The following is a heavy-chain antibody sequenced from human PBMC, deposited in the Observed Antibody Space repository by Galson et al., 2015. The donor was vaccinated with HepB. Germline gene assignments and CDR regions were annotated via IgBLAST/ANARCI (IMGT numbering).Heavy chain of an antibody. CDR3: AREEGGDYGIRY. Sequence: SVKVSCKASGYTFTSYYMHWVRQAPGQGLEWMGIINPSGGSTSYAQKFQGRVTMTRDTSTSTVYMELSSLGSEDTAVYYCAREEGGDYGIRYWGQGTLVTVSS. CDR1: GYTFTSYY. CDR2: INPSGGST. V-gene: IGHV1-46*01. D-gene: IGHD4-17*01. J-gene: IGHJ4*02.